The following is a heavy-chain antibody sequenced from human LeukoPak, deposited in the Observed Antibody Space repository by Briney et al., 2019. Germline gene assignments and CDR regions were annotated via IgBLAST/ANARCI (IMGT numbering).Heavy chain of an antibody. CDR1: GLTFENVW. J-gene: IGHJ4*02. D-gene: IGHD3-10*01. CDR3: TTGIDDGGGY. CDR2: IKDRNEGGAS. Sequence: GGSLRLSCVVSGLTFENVWMNWVRQAPGKGLEWVGRIKDRNEGGASHYAASVKDRFSISRDDSRTTLFLQMNSLKIEDTGVYYCTTGIDDGGGYCGQGTQVTVSS. V-gene: IGHV3-15*07.